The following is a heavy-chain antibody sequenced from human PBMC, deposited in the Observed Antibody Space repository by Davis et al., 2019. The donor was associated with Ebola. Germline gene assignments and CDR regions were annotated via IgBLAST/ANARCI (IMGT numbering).Heavy chain of an antibody. J-gene: IGHJ4*02. V-gene: IGHV1-46*01. CDR3: ARESGGGRLELPVEEC. Sequence: ASVKVSCKASGYTFTSYYMHWVRQAPGQGLEWMGIINPSGGSTSYAQKFQGRVTMTRDTSTSTVYMELSSLRSEDTAVYYCARESGGGRLELPVEECWGQGTLVTVSS. CDR2: INPSGGST. D-gene: IGHD1-7*01. CDR1: GYTFTSYY.